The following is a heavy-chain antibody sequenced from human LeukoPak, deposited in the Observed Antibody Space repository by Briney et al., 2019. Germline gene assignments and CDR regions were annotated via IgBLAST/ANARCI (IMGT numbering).Heavy chain of an antibody. CDR3: AREANSPTARYWYFDL. Sequence: SETLSLACTVSGGSVSSYYWSWIRQSPGKGLEWIGYVYYSGSTKHYPAFKRRVTISFDPSENHFSLQLSSVTAADTAVYYCAREANSPTARYWYFDLWGRGTQVTVSS. CDR1: GGSVSSYY. J-gene: IGHJ2*01. D-gene: IGHD2-21*01. CDR2: VYYSGST. V-gene: IGHV4-59*02.